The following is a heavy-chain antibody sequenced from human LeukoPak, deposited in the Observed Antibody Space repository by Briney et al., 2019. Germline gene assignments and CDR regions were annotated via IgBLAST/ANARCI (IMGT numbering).Heavy chain of an antibody. V-gene: IGHV1-18*01. CDR3: ARDSGVFPDSSGFYYYYYGMDV. CDR2: ISAYNGNT. Sequence: GASVKVSCKASSYTFTSYGISWVRQAPGQGLERMGWISAYNGNTNYAQKLQGRVTMTTDTSTSTAYMELRSLRSDDTAVYYCARDSGVFPDSSGFYYYYYGMDVWGQGTTVTVSS. CDR1: SYTFTSYG. D-gene: IGHD3-22*01. J-gene: IGHJ6*02.